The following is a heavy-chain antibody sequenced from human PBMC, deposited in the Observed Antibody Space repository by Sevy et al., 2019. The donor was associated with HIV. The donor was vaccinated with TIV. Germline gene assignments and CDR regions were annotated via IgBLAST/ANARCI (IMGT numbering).Heavy chain of an antibody. CDR1: GYTLTKLD. J-gene: IGHJ4*02. D-gene: IGHD3-22*01. CDR2: FDPEDGDT. V-gene: IGHV1-24*01. Sequence: ASVKVSCKVSGYTLTKLDMHWVRQAPGKGLEWMGGFDPEDGDTFYAQKFQGRVTMTEDTSTDIAYMELSSLRSEDTAVYYCTTMEYYHNIIGSSSGDYWGQGTLVTVSS. CDR3: TTMEYYHNIIGSSSGDY.